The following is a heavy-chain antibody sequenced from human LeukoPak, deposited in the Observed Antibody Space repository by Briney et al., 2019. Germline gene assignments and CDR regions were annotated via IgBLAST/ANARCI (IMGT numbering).Heavy chain of an antibody. D-gene: IGHD2-15*01. CDR1: GFTFDDYG. CDR2: ISSSSSYI. Sequence: GGSLRLSCAASGFTFDDYGMSWVRQAPGKGLEWVSSISSSSSYIYYADSVKGRFTISRDNAKNSLYLQMNSLRAEDTAVYYCARGCSGGSCYQYYFDYWGQGTLVTVSS. V-gene: IGHV3-21*01. J-gene: IGHJ4*02. CDR3: ARGCSGGSCYQYYFDY.